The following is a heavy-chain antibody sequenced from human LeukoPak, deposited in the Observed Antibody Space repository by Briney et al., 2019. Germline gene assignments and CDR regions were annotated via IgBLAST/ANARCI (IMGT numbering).Heavy chain of an antibody. D-gene: IGHD6-19*01. Sequence: GGSLRLSCAASGFTFSNSAMSWVRQAPGKGPEWVSTLSGSGITTYYADSVKGRFTISGDNSKNTLYLQMNSLRAEDTAVYYCAKGIYSSGWSYFDYWGHGTLATVSS. CDR1: GFTFSNSA. J-gene: IGHJ4*01. CDR3: AKGIYSSGWSYFDY. CDR2: LSGSGITT. V-gene: IGHV3-23*01.